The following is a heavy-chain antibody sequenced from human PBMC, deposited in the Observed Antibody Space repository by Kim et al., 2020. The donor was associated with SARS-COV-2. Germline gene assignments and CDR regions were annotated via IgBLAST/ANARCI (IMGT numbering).Heavy chain of an antibody. J-gene: IGHJ4*02. CDR2: IYYSGST. V-gene: IGHV4-31*03. CDR3: ARAETIFGVVIGCFDY. CDR1: GGSFSSGGYY. Sequence: SETLSLTCTVSGGSFSSGGYYWSWIRQHPGKGLEWIGYIYYSGSTYYNPSLKSRVTISVDTSKNQFSLKLSSVTAADTAVYYCARAETIFGVVIGCFDYWGQGTLVTVSS. D-gene: IGHD3-3*01.